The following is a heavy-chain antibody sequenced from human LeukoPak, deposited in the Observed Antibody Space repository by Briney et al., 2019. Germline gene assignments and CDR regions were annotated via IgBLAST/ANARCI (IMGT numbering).Heavy chain of an antibody. J-gene: IGHJ4*02. CDR1: GGSISSSSYY. CDR3: ARVGFMTTVTYGEDY. D-gene: IGHD4-17*01. V-gene: IGHV4-39*01. CDR2: IYYSGST. Sequence: SENLSLTCTVSGGSISSSSYYWGWIRQPPGKGLEWIGSIYYSGSTYYNPSLKSRVTISVDTSKNQFSLKLSSVTAADTAVYYCARVGFMTTVTYGEDYWGQGTLVTVSS.